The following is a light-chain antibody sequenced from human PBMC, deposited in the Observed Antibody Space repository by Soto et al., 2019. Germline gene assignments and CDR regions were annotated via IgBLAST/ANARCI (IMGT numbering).Light chain of an antibody. J-gene: IGKJ1*01. CDR1: QSVSSN. Sequence: EKVMTQSPATLSVSPGERATLSCRASQSVSSNLAWYQQKPGQAPRLLIYGASTRATGIPDRFSGSGSGTEFTLTISSLQSEDFAVYYCQQYDSWRWAFGQGTKVEIK. CDR3: QQYDSWRWA. V-gene: IGKV3-15*01. CDR2: GAS.